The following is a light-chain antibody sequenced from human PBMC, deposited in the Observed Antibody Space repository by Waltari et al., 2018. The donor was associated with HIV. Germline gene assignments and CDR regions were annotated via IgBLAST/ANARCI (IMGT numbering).Light chain of an antibody. V-gene: IGLV2-23*02. CDR1: SSDVATYKL. CDR2: EVS. CDR3: CSYVSNVI. Sequence: QSALTQPASVSGSPGQSITISCTRTSSDVATYKLVSWYRQHPGKAPKLMIYEVSKRPSGVSDRFSGSKSGDTASLTISGLQAEDEADYYCCSYVSNVIFGGGTKLTVL. J-gene: IGLJ2*01.